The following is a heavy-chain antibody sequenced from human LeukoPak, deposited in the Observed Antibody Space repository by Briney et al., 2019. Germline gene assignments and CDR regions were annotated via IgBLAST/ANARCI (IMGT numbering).Heavy chain of an antibody. V-gene: IGHV1-2*02. J-gene: IGHJ4*02. Sequence: ASVKVSCKASGYTFTGYYMHWVRQAPGQGPEWMGWINPNSGGTNYAQKFQGRVTMTRDTSISTAYMELSRLRSDDTAVYYCARVSYDFWSGYFSGLQYYFDYWGQGTLVTVSS. D-gene: IGHD3-3*01. CDR2: INPNSGGT. CDR3: ARVSYDFWSGYFSGLQYYFDY. CDR1: GYTFTGYY.